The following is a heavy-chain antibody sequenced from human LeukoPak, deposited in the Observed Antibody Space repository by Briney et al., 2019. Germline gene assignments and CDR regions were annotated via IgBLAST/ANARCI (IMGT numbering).Heavy chain of an antibody. CDR1: GYIFTGYY. CDR2: INPSGGFT. D-gene: IGHD5-24*01. J-gene: IGHJ4*02. Sequence: ASVKVSCKASGYIFTGYYMHWVRQAPGQGLEWMGIINPSGGFTRYAQKFQGRVTMTRDMSTSTVYMELSSLRSEDTAVYYRARSRDGYNQAFDYWGQGTLVTVSS. V-gene: IGHV1-46*01. CDR3: ARSRDGYNQAFDY.